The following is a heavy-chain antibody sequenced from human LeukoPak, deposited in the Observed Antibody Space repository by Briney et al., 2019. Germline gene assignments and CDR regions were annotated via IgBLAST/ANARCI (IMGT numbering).Heavy chain of an antibody. CDR1: GYTFTGYY. CDR3: ARGSSSGWCPDY. D-gene: IGHD6-19*01. V-gene: IGHV1-2*02. J-gene: IGHJ4*02. Sequence: ASVKVSCKASGYTFTGYYMHWVRQAPGQGLEWMGWINPNSGGTNYAQKFQGRVTMTRDTSTSTAYMELSRLRSDDTAVYYCARGSSSGWCPDYWGQGTLVTVSS. CDR2: INPNSGGT.